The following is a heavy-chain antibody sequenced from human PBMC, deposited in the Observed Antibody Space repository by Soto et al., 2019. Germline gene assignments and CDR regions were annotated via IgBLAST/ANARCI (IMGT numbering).Heavy chain of an antibody. CDR1: GYTFTSYY. Sequence: GASVKVSCKASGYTFTSYYMHWVRQAPGQGLEWMGIINPSGGSTSYAQKFQGRVTMTRDTSTSTVYMELSSLRSEDTAVYYCARAGVVVVVAATVGHDGFDIWGQGTMVTVSS. CDR2: INPSGGST. J-gene: IGHJ3*02. V-gene: IGHV1-46*03. CDR3: ARAGVVVVVAATVGHDGFDI. D-gene: IGHD2-15*01.